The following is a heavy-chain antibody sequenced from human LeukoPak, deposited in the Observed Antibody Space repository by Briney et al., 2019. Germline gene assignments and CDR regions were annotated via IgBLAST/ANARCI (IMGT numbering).Heavy chain of an antibody. CDR2: ISYDGSNK. J-gene: IGHJ6*02. CDR3: ARDFEPEASEYYDFWSGYNLYYYYGMDV. CDR1: EFTFSSYA. D-gene: IGHD3-3*01. V-gene: IGHV3-30-3*01. Sequence: GALRLSCAASEFTFSSYAMHWIRQAPGKGLEGVAVISYDGSNKYYADSVKGRFTISRDNSKNTLYLQMNSLRAEDTAVYYCARDFEPEASEYYDFWSGYNLYYYYGMDVWGQGTTVTVSS.